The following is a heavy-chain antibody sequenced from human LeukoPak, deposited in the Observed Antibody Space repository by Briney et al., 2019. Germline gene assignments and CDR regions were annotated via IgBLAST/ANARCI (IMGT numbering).Heavy chain of an antibody. J-gene: IGHJ4*02. D-gene: IGHD2-21*02. V-gene: IGHV1-18*01. Sequence: ASVKVSCKASGYTFTSYGISWVRQAPGQGLEWMGWISAYNGNTNYAQKLQGRVTMTTDTSTSTAYMELSSLRSEDTAVYYCAXAYMTATRHFDSWGQGTLVTVSS. CDR1: GYTFTSYG. CDR2: ISAYNGNT. CDR3: AXAYMTATRHFDS.